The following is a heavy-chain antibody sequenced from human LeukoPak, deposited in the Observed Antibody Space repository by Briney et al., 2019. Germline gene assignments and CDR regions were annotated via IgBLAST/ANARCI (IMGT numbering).Heavy chain of an antibody. CDR3: AKGQKWELPLDF. D-gene: IGHD1-26*01. CDR2: ISDSGRST. V-gene: IGHV3-23*01. CDR1: GFTFSSYA. J-gene: IGHJ4*02. Sequence: PGGSLRLSCAASGFTFSSYAMTWVRQAPGKGLEWVSAISDSGRSTYYADSVKGRFTISRDISESTLYLQMNSLRAEDTALYYCAKGQKWELPLDFWGQGTLVTVSS.